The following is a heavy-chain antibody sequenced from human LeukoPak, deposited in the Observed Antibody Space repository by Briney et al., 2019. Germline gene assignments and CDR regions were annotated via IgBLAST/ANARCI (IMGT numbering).Heavy chain of an antibody. J-gene: IGHJ4*02. Sequence: PSETLSLTCSGSGGSFTGTTYYWAWIRQPPGKGLEWIGSVYYSGSTSYSPSLKSRVTISVDTSKKQFSLRLSSVSAADTAVYYCARNVSAGYFDYWGQGTRVTVSS. CDR2: VYYSGST. CDR3: ARNVSAGYFDY. CDR1: GGSFTGTTYY. D-gene: IGHD2-8*01. V-gene: IGHV4-39*01.